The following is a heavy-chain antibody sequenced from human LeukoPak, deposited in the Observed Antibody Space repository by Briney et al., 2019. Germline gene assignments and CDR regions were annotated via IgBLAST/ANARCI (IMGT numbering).Heavy chain of an antibody. CDR2: IYDSGST. V-gene: IGHV4-59*01. J-gene: IGHJ6*02. Sequence: SETLSLTCTVSGGSISSYYWSWIRQPPGKGLEWIGYIYDSGSTNYNPSLKSRVTISVDTSKNQFSLKLSSVTAADTAVYYCARGGSGPYVGLFDVWGQGTTVTVSS. CDR1: GGSISSYY. D-gene: IGHD4-23*01. CDR3: ARGGSGPYVGLFDV.